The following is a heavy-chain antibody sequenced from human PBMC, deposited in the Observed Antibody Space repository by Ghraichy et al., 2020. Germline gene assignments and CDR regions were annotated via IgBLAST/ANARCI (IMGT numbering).Heavy chain of an antibody. CDR1: GDSVSSSSAA. CDR3: ARLSGPLYYYYGLDV. D-gene: IGHD1-26*01. V-gene: IGHV6-1*01. J-gene: IGHJ6*02. Sequence: SQTLSLTCAISGDSVSSSSAAWNWIRQSPSRGLEWLGRTYYRSKWNNDYAESVKSRISFDADTSKNQVSLQLNSVTPEDTAVYYCARLSGPLYYYYGLDVWGQGTTVTVSS. CDR2: TYYRSKWNN.